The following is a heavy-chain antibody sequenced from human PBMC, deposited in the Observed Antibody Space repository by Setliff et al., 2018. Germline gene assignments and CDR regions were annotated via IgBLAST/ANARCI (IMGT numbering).Heavy chain of an antibody. Sequence: PSETLSLTCIVSGGSISSSSYYWGWIRQPPGKGLEWIGSIDYSGTIYYNPSLKSRVTISVDTSKNQFSLKLSSVTAADTAVYYCARKKTVYWYYGMDVWGQGTTVTVSS. V-gene: IGHV4-39*07. J-gene: IGHJ6*02. CDR1: GGSISSSSYY. CDR3: ARKKTVYWYYGMDV. CDR2: IDYSGTI. D-gene: IGHD2-15*01.